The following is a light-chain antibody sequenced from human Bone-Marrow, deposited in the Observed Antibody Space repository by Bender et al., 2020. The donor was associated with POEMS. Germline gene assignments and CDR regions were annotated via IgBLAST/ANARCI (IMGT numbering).Light chain of an antibody. CDR3: SSYTSRNTLI. CDR2: EVT. V-gene: IGLV2-14*02. Sequence: QSALTQPASVSGSPGQTITISCTGTSSDVGSYNLVSWYQQHPGKAPKLMIYEVTKRPSGVPDRFSGSKSGNTASLTVSGLQAEDESDYYCSSYTSRNTLIFGGGTKLTVL. J-gene: IGLJ2*01. CDR1: SSDVGSYNL.